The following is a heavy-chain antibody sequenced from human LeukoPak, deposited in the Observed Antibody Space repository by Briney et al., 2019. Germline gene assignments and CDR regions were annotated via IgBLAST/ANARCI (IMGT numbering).Heavy chain of an antibody. V-gene: IGHV1-2*04. CDR1: GYTFTGYY. CDR2: INPNSGGT. Sequence: ASVKVSCKASGYTFTGYYMHWVRQAPGQGLEWMGWINPNSGGTNYAQKFQGWVTMTRDTSISTAYMELSRLRSDDTAVYYCARDASSTVSDGGSDWFDPWDQGTLVTVSS. J-gene: IGHJ5*02. CDR3: ARDASSTVSDGGSDWFDP. D-gene: IGHD4-17*01.